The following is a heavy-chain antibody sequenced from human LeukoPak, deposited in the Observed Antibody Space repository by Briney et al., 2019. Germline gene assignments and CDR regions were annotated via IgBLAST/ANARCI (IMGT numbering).Heavy chain of an antibody. CDR1: GFTFSNAW. J-gene: IGHJ6*03. CDR3: ITASYDFWSGYYYMDV. D-gene: IGHD3-3*01. Sequence: GGSLRLSCATSGFTFSNAWMTWVRQAPGKGLEWVGRIKSKTDDGTTDYAAPVKGRFTISRDDSKNTLYLQMNSLKTEDTAVYYCITASYDFWSGYYYMDVWGKGTTVTVSS. V-gene: IGHV3-15*01. CDR2: IKSKTDDGTT.